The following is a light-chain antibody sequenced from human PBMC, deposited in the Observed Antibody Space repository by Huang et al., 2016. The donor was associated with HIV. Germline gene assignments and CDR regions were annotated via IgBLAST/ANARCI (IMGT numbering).Light chain of an antibody. CDR3: QQRSDWLT. V-gene: IGKV3-11*01. Sequence: EIVLTQSPATLSLSPGERATLSCRASQSVTNYLAWYQQKPGQAPRHLIYDASTRATGIPARFSGSGSGTDFTLTISSLEPEDFAVYYCQQRSDWLTFGGGTKVEIK. J-gene: IGKJ4*01. CDR2: DAS. CDR1: QSVTNY.